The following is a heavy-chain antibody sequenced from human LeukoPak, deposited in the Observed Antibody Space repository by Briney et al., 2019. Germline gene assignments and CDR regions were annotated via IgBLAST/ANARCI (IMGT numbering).Heavy chain of an antibody. Sequence: SETLSLTCAVSGGSISSSNWWSWVRQPPGKGLEWIGEVYHSGSTYYNPSLESRVTISVDRSKNQFSLKLSSVTAADTAVYYCARDGIVSDAPYFDYWGQGTLVTVSS. CDR3: ARDGIVSDAPYFDY. CDR1: GGSISSSNW. V-gene: IGHV4-4*02. CDR2: VYHSGST. D-gene: IGHD2-2*01. J-gene: IGHJ4*02.